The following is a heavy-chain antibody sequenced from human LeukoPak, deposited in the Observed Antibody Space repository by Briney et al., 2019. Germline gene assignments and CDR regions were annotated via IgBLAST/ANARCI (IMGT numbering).Heavy chain of an antibody. Sequence: GESLKISCKGSGYSFTSYYMTWVRQAPGKGLEWVSIIYSGGYTYYADSVKGRFTISRDNSKNTLYLQMNSLRAEDTAVYYCARPTTKDAFDIWGQGTMVTVSS. D-gene: IGHD1/OR15-1a*01. CDR3: ARPTTKDAFDI. CDR2: IYSGGYT. V-gene: IGHV3-53*01. CDR1: GYSFTSYY. J-gene: IGHJ3*02.